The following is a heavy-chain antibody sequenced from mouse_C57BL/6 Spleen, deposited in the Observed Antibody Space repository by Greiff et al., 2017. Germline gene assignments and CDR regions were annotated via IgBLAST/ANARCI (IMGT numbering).Heavy chain of an antibody. CDR3: TTRNWDEAY. J-gene: IGHJ3*01. CDR2: IYPENGDT. V-gene: IGHV14-4*01. CDR1: GFNIKDDY. Sequence: EVKLVESGAELVRPGASVKLSCTASGFNIKDDYMHWVKQRPEQGLEWIGWIYPENGDTEYASKFQGKATITADTSSNTAYLQLSSLTSEDTAVYYCTTRNWDEAYWGQGTLVTVSA. D-gene: IGHD4-1*01.